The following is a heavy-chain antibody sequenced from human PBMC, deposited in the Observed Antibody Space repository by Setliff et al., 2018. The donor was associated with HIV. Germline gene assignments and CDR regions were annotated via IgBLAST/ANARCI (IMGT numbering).Heavy chain of an antibody. Sequence: SETLSLTCAVSGGSMNNYYWSWIRQPPGKGLEWIGYIYYSGSTKYNPSLKSRVTISVDTSKSQFSLKVSSVTAADTAVYYCARMVMASPRANLQYFDYWVPETLLVTVSS. D-gene: IGHD2-21*01. J-gene: IGHJ4*03. CDR2: IYYSGST. CDR1: GGSMNNYY. V-gene: IGHV4-59*01. CDR3: ARMVMASPRANLQYFDY.